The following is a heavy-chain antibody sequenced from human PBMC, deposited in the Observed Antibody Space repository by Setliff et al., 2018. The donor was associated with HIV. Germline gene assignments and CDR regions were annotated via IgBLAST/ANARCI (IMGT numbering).Heavy chain of an antibody. CDR3: TTGFYGSGSYYMAGFAS. J-gene: IGHJ4*02. CDR1: GFSYSHAW. CDR2: IKSKADGGTT. Sequence: GGSLRLSCTASGFSYSHAWMNWVRQAPGKGLEWVGRIKSKADGGTTEYAAPVKGIFTISRDDSKNTLYLQMNSLKTEDTAVYYCTTGFYGSGSYYMAGFASWGQGTLVTVSS. V-gene: IGHV3-15*01. D-gene: IGHD3-10*01.